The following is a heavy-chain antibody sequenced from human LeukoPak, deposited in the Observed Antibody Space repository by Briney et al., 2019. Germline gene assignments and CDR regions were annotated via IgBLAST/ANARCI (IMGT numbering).Heavy chain of an antibody. J-gene: IGHJ4*02. CDR1: GYSFTSYW. CDR3: ARHGRRQLAYLGY. V-gene: IGHV5-51*01. CDR2: IYPGDSDT. Sequence: GESLKISCRGSGYSFTSYWIGWVRQMPGKGLEWMGIIYPGDSDTRYSPSFQGQVTISADKSISTAYLQWSSLKASDTAMYYCARHGRRQLAYLGYWGQGTLVTVSS. D-gene: IGHD6-13*01.